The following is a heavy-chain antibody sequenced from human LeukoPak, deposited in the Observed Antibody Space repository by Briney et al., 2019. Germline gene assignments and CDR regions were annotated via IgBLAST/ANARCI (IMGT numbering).Heavy chain of an antibody. Sequence: PGGSLRLSCGASGFIFSDHYMSWIRQAPGKGLEWISYISDGGRTIHYADSVKGRFTISRDNAKNSLYLQMNSLRPDDTAVYYCARGNPLLMITFGGLFDYWGQGTLVTVSS. CDR1: GFIFSDHY. CDR2: ISDGGRTI. D-gene: IGHD3-16*01. CDR3: ARGNPLLMITFGGLFDY. V-gene: IGHV3-11*01. J-gene: IGHJ4*02.